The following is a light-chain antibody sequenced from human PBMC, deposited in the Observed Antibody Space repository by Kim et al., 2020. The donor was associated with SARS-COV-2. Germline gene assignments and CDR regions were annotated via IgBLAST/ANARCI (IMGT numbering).Light chain of an antibody. V-gene: IGLV3-21*04. Sequence: PEKTGGITCGESNVGSKSVHWYQQKPGQAPLLVISYDSDRPSGIPERFSGSNSGNTATLTISRVEAGDEADYYCQVWDSSSDHRVVFGGGTQLTVL. J-gene: IGLJ3*02. CDR3: QVWDSSSDHRVV. CDR2: YDS. CDR1: NVGSKS.